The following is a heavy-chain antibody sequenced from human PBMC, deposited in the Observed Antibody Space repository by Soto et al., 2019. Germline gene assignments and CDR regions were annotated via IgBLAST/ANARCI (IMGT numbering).Heavy chain of an antibody. Sequence: PXETLSLTVTLSDGSFSSRRYYGGWIRQPPGKGLEWIGSIYYSGSTYYNPSLKRRVTISVDTSKNQFSLKLSSVTAADTAVYYCARHVRGSSSRLYYYYGMDVWGQGTTVTVSS. CDR1: DGSFSSRRYY. CDR3: ARHVRGSSSRLYYYYGMDV. D-gene: IGHD6-6*01. J-gene: IGHJ6*02. CDR2: IYYSGST. V-gene: IGHV4-39*01.